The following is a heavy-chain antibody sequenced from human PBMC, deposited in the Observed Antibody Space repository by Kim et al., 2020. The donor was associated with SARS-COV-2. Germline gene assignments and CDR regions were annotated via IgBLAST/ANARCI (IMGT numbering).Heavy chain of an antibody. D-gene: IGHD6-19*01. J-gene: IGHJ6*02. CDR3: AKDMEAVAENCYYYGMDV. Sequence: KGRFTISRDNSENTLYLQMNSLRAEDTAVYYCAKDMEAVAENCYYYGMDVWGQGTTVTVSS. V-gene: IGHV3-30*02.